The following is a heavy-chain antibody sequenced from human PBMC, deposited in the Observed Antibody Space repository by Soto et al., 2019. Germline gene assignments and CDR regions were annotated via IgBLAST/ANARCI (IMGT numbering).Heavy chain of an antibody. CDR3: ATEPIYYNDGSGYYPLGH. Sequence: ASVTCSCTASGSSFATYGFSWVRQAPGQGLECVGWISAHNGDTHYSQKFQGRVTLTTDTSTNTGYMELRSLTSDDTAVYFCATEPIYYNDGSGYYPLGHWGQGTLVTVSS. J-gene: IGHJ4*02. V-gene: IGHV1-18*04. CDR1: GSSFATYG. CDR2: ISAHNGDT. D-gene: IGHD3-22*01.